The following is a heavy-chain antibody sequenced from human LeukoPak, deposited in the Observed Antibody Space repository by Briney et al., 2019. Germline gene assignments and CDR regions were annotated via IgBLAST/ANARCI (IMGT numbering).Heavy chain of an antibody. CDR3: ARSRNWFDP. CDR2: IIPILGIA. Sequence: SVRVSCKASGGTFSSYAISWVRQAPGQGLEWMGRIIPILGIANYAQKFQGRVTITADKSTSTAYMKLSSLRSEDTAVYYCARSRNWFDPWGQGTLVTVSS. V-gene: IGHV1-69*04. CDR1: GGTFSSYA. J-gene: IGHJ5*02.